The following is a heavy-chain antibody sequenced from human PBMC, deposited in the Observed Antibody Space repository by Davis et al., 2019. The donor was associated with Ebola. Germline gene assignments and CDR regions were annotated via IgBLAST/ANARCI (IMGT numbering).Heavy chain of an antibody. V-gene: IGHV3-33*01. D-gene: IGHD6-13*01. CDR3: ARDPGEQQLRS. CDR2: IWYDGSNK. CDR1: GFTFSSYG. Sequence: GGSLRLSCAASGFTFSSYGMHWVRQAPGKGLEWVAVIWYDGSNKYYADSVKGRFTISRDNSKNTLYLQMNSLRAEDTAVYYCARDPGEQQLRSWGQGTLVTVSS. J-gene: IGHJ4*02.